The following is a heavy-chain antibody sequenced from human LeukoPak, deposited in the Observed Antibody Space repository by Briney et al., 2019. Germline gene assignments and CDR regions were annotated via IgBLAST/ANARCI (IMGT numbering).Heavy chain of an antibody. CDR3: ARDPYSGNYGNDYYYYMDV. CDR2: VTSSATF. CDR1: GFTFSSYN. V-gene: IGHV3-21*01. Sequence: GGSLRLSCAASGFTFSSYNMNWVRQAPGKAMEWVSSVTSSATFYADSVKGRFTISRDNAKNSLYLQMDSLGPEDTAVYYCARDPYSGNYGNDYYYYMDVWGKGTTVTISS. D-gene: IGHD1-26*01. J-gene: IGHJ6*03.